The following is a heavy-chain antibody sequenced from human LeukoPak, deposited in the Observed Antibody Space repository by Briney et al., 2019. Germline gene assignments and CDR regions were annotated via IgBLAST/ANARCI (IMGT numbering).Heavy chain of an antibody. J-gene: IGHJ6*02. Sequence: PSETLSLTCTVSGGSISSYYWSWIRQPPGKRLEWIGYIYYSGSTNYNPSLKSRVTISVDASKSQFSLKLSSVTAADTAVYYCARMGYCSSTSCYLPYGMDVWGQGTTVTVSS. CDR3: ARMGYCSSTSCYLPYGMDV. CDR1: GGSISSYY. V-gene: IGHV4-59*12. D-gene: IGHD2-2*01. CDR2: IYYSGST.